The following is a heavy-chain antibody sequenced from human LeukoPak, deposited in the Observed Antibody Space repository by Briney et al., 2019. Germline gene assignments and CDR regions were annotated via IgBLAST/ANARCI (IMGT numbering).Heavy chain of an antibody. CDR1: GFTFSSYA. V-gene: IGHV3-49*04. CDR3: TRGDAFDI. J-gene: IGHJ3*02. Sequence: PGGSLRLSCAASGFTFSSYAMSWVRQAPGKGLEWVGFIRSKAYGGTTEYAASVKGRFTISRDDSKSIAYLQMNSLKTEDKAVYYCTRGDAFDIWGQGTMVTVSS. CDR2: IRSKAYGGTT.